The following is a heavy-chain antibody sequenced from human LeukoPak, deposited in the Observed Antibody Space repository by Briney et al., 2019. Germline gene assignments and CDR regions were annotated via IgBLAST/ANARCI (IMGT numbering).Heavy chain of an antibody. Sequence: GGSLRLSCAASGFTFSSYGMNWVRQAPGKGLGWVSGINWNGGSTGYADSVKGRFTISRDNAKNSLYLQMNSLRAEDTALYYCARGHHLSGSYDAFDIWGQGTMVTVSS. J-gene: IGHJ3*02. CDR2: INWNGGST. V-gene: IGHV3-20*04. D-gene: IGHD1-26*01. CDR1: GFTFSSYG. CDR3: ARGHHLSGSYDAFDI.